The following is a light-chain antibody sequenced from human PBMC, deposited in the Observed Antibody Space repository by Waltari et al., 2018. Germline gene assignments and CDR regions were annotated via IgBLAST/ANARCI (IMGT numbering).Light chain of an antibody. V-gene: IGLV2-14*03. CDR3: CSYTSSTAAI. CDR1: IRDIRAYEY. Sequence: SALTQPDSVSGSPGQSITISCTGLIRDIRAYEYVPWYQQHPGKAPKVIIYDVSNRPSGVSNRFSGSKSGSSASLTISGLQAEDEADYYCCSYTSSTAAIFGGGTKLTVL. CDR2: DVS. J-gene: IGLJ2*01.